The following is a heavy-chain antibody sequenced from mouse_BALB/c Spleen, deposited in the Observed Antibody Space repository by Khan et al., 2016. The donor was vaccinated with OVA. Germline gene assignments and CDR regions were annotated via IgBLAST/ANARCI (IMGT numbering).Heavy chain of an antibody. CDR3: ARHTHILYTVMDY. CDR2: IWSDGKT. D-gene: IGHD1-1*01. J-gene: IGHJ4*01. Sequence: QVQLKQSGPGLVAPSQSLSITCTVSGFSLTSYGVHWVRQPPGKGLEWLVVIWSDGKTTYNSTLKSRLSISKDNSKSQVFLKMNSLQTDDTAMYYCARHTHILYTVMDYWGQGISVTVSS. V-gene: IGHV2-6*02. CDR1: GFSLTSYG.